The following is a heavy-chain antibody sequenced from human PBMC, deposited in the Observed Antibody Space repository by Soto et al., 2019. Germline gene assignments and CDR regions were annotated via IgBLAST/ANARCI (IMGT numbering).Heavy chain of an antibody. CDR3: ARARATVTGGYYFDY. V-gene: IGHV4-59*01. CDR2: IYYNGHT. D-gene: IGHD4-17*01. J-gene: IGHJ4*02. CDR1: GGAISSYY. Sequence: KNSESLSITCTVCGGAISSYYWSWIRQPPGKGLEWIGYIYYNGHTYYNPSLKSRVTISVDTSKNQFSLKLRSVTAADTAVYYCARARATVTGGYYFDYGGQGTLVTVSS.